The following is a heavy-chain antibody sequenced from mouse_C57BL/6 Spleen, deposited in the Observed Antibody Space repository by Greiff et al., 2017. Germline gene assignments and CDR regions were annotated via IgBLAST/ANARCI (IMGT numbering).Heavy chain of an antibody. J-gene: IGHJ2*01. V-gene: IGHV1-69*01. CDR3: ARRGGNWGYFDY. CDR2: IDPSDSYT. D-gene: IGHD4-1*01. CDR1: GYTFTSYW. Sequence: VQLQQPGAELVMPGASVKLSCKASGYTFTSYWMHWVKQRPGQGLEWIGEIDPSDSYTNYNQKFKGKSTLTVDKSSSTAYMQLSSLTSEDSAVYDCARRGGNWGYFDYWGQGTTLTVSS.